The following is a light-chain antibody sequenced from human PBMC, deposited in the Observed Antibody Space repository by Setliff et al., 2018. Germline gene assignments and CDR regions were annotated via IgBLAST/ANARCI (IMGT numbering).Light chain of an antibody. CDR3: ASKTGPGTYV. V-gene: IGLV2-14*03. CDR2: DVN. J-gene: IGLJ1*01. Sequence: QSALAQPASVSGSPEQYITISCTGEFGAYGSAYVSWYQQHPDKAPKLIIYDVNNRPSGISHRFSGSNSANTASLTIPGLQAEDEAEYFCASKTGPGTYVFGTGTKVTVL. CDR1: FGAYGSAY.